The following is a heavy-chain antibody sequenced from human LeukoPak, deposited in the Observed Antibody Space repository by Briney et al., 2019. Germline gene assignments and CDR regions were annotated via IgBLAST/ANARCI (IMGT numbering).Heavy chain of an antibody. V-gene: IGHV4-31*03. J-gene: IGHJ6*02. CDR3: ARDRAGGMDV. Sequence: SETLSLTCTVSGGSIRRGGYFWNWIRQLPGNGLEWIGYTYYSGTTYYNPSLKSRIIMSLDTSKNQFSLKLSSVTAADTAVYYCARDRAGGMDVWGQGTTVTVSS. CDR1: GGSIRRGGYF. CDR2: TYYSGTT.